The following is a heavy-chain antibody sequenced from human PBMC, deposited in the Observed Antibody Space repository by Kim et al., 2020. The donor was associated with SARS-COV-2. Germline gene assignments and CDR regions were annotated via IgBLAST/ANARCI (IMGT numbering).Heavy chain of an antibody. V-gene: IGHV4-59*08. CDR1: GGSISSYY. J-gene: IGHJ5*02. D-gene: IGHD6-13*01. CDR2: IYYSGST. CDR3: ASLYSSSWYGSWFDP. Sequence: SETLSLTCTVSGGSISSYYWSWIRQPPGKGLEWIGYIYYSGSTNYNPSLKSRVTISVDTSKNQFSLKLSSVTAADTAVYYCASLYSSSWYGSWFDPWGQG.